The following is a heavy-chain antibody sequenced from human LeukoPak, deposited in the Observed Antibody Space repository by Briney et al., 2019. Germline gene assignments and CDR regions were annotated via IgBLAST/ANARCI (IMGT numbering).Heavy chain of an antibody. CDR1: GFTFSSYG. J-gene: IGHJ4*02. V-gene: IGHV3-30*03. Sequence: GGSLRLSCAASGFTFSSYGMHWVRQAPGKGLEWVAVISYDGSNKYYADSVKGRFTISRDNSKNTLYLQMNSLKTEDTAVYYCTTTFWSEGYWGQGTLVTVSS. CDR2: ISYDGSNK. CDR3: TTTFWSEGY. D-gene: IGHD3-3*01.